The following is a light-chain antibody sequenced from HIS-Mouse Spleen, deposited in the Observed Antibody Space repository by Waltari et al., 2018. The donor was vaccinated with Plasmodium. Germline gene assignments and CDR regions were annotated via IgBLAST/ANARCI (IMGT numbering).Light chain of an antibody. CDR1: QSISSW. CDR2: KAS. CDR3: QQYNSYWT. V-gene: IGKV1-5*03. J-gene: IGKJ1*01. Sequence: DIQMTQSPSTLSASVGDRVTITCRSSQSISSWLAWYQQKPGKAPKLLIYKASSLESGVSSRFSGSGSRTECTLTISSLQTDDFETYYCQQYNSYWTFGQGTKVEIK.